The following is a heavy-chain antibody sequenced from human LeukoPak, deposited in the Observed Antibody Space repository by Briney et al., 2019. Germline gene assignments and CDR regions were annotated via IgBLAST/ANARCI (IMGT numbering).Heavy chain of an antibody. J-gene: IGHJ6*02. CDR3: ARDREGYGFMDV. Sequence: SETLSLTCTVSGGSISSGGYYWSWIRQHPGKGLEWIGYIYYSGSTYYNPSLKSRVTISVDTSKNQFSLKLSSVTAADTAVYYCARDREGYGFMDVWGQGTTVTVSS. CDR1: GGSISSGGYY. V-gene: IGHV4-31*03. D-gene: IGHD5-18*01. CDR2: IYYSGST.